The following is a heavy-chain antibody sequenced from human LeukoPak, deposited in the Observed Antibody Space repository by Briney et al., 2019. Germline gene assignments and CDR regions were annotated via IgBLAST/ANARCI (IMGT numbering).Heavy chain of an antibody. D-gene: IGHD3-10*01. V-gene: IGHV3-74*01. Sequence: GGSLRLSCAASGFSFSSHWMHWVRQAPGKGLVWVSRISSDGSSTIYADSVKGRFTISRDNAKNTLYLQMNSLRAEDTAVYYCARLGSGSTLDCWGQGILVTVSS. CDR3: ARLGSGSTLDC. CDR2: ISSDGSST. J-gene: IGHJ4*02. CDR1: GFSFSSHW.